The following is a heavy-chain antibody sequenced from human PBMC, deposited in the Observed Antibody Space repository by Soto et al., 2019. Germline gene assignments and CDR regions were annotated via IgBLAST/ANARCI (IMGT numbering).Heavy chain of an antibody. CDR3: ARDGLAAAGNYYYYYMDV. V-gene: IGHV3-7*01. J-gene: IGHJ6*03. D-gene: IGHD6-13*01. CDR2: IKQDGSEK. CDR1: GFTFSSYW. Sequence: GGSLRLSCAASGFTFSSYWMSWVRQAPGKGLEWVANIKQDGSEKYYVDSVKGRFTISRDNAKNSLYLQMNNLRAEDTAVYYCARDGLAAAGNYYYYYMDVWGKGTTVTVSS.